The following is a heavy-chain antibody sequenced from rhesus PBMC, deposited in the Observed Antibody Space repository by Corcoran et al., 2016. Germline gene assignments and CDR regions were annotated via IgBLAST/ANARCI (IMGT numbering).Heavy chain of an antibody. CDR3: ASLYSSGWYTNPDY. V-gene: IGHV4-122*02. D-gene: IGHD6-31*01. CDR1: GYSISSGYG. Sequence: QLQLQESGPGLVKPSETLSLTCAVSGYSISSGYGWSWIRQPPGKGLEWIGYISYSGSTSYHPSLKSRVTISRDTAKNQFSLKLSSVTAADTDVYYCASLYSSGWYTNPDYWGQGVLVTVSS. CDR2: ISYSGST. J-gene: IGHJ4*01.